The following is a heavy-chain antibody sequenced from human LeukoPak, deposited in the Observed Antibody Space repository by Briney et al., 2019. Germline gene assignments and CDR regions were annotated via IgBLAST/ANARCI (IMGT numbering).Heavy chain of an antibody. V-gene: IGHV3-53*01. Sequence: GGSLRLSCAASGFTVSNNYMSWVRQAPGKGLEWVSVIYSGGSTYYADSVKGRFTISRDNSRNTLYLQMDSLRAEDTAVYYCAKEHLDYGDYWYFDLWGRGTLVTVSS. D-gene: IGHD4-17*01. CDR2: IYSGGST. CDR3: AKEHLDYGDYWYFDL. J-gene: IGHJ2*01. CDR1: GFTVSNNY.